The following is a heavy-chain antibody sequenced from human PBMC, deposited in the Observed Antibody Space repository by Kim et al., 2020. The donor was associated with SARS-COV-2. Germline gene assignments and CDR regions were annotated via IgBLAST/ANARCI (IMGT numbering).Heavy chain of an antibody. J-gene: IGHJ4*02. CDR3: AKRTSAYYPPQF. V-gene: IGHV3-23*01. CDR2: ISAGGDST. CDR1: GFTFRNYH. D-gene: IGHD3-3*01. Sequence: GGSLRLSCAASGFTFRNYHMHWVRQAPGKGLEWVSAISAGGDSTYYADAVKGRFTISRDNSKDTLYLQMNSLRAEDTALYYCAKRTSAYYPPQFWGQGILVTVSS.